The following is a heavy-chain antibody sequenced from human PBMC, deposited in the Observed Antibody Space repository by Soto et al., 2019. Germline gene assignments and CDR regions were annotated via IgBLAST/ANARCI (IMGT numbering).Heavy chain of an antibody. D-gene: IGHD3-16*01. V-gene: IGHV4-30-4*01. J-gene: IGHJ6*02. CDR1: GGSISSGDSY. Sequence: NPSETLSLTCTVSGGSISSGDSYWSWIRQSPGKGLEWIGYIYHSGSRYYKPSLASRVTISVDTSKNQFSLKLNSVTAADTAVYYCAREGAASHSYYYGTDVWGQGTTVTVSS. CDR3: AREGAASHSYYYGTDV. CDR2: IYHSGSR.